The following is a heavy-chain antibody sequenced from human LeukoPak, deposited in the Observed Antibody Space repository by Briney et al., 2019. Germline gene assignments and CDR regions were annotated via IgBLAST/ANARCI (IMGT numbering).Heavy chain of an antibody. Sequence: PGGSLRLSCAASGFTFSSYAMHWVRQAPGKGLEWVAVISYDGSNKYYADSVKGRFTISRDNSKNTLYLQMNSLRAEDTAVYYCARDGIVLMVYAIPYYYGMDLWGQGTTVTVSS. CDR1: GFTFSSYA. J-gene: IGHJ6*02. CDR2: ISYDGSNK. V-gene: IGHV3-30*04. CDR3: ARDGIVLMVYAIPYYYGMDL. D-gene: IGHD2-8*01.